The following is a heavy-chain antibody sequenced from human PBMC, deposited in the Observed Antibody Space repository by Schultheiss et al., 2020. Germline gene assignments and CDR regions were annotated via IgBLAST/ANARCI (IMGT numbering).Heavy chain of an antibody. J-gene: IGHJ5*02. D-gene: IGHD2-2*01. CDR3: ARDSRVDCSSTSCYPWWFDP. CDR1: GFTFSSYW. V-gene: IGHV3-74*01. CDR2: INSDGSST. Sequence: GGSLRLSCAASGFTFSSYWMHWVRQAPGKGLVWVSRINSDGSSTSYADSVKGRFTISRDNAKNTLYLQMNSLGAEDTAVYYCARDSRVDCSSTSCYPWWFDPWGQGTLVTVSS.